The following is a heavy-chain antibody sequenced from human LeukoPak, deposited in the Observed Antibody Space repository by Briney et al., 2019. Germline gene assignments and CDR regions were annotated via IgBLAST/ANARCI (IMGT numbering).Heavy chain of an antibody. CDR2: IYTSGST. D-gene: IGHD2-2*02. J-gene: IGHJ3*02. CDR3: ARSPFVVVPAAISGDDAFDI. Sequence: LETLSLTCTVSGGSISSYYWSWIRQPAGKGLEWIGRIYTSGSTNYNPSLKSRVTMSVDTSKNQFSLKLSSVTAADTAVYYCARSPFVVVPAAISGDDAFDIWGQGTMVTVSS. V-gene: IGHV4-4*07. CDR1: GGSISSYY.